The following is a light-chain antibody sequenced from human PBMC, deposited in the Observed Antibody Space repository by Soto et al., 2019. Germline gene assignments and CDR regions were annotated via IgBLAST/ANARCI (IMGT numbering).Light chain of an antibody. Sequence: QSVLTQPPSVSAAPGQKVPISCSGSSSNIGNNYVSWYQQLPGTAPKLLIYDNNTRPSGIPDRFSGSKSGTSATLGITGLQTVDEADYYCGTWDMSLSAVVVFGGGTKLTVL. CDR3: GTWDMSLSAVVV. J-gene: IGLJ2*01. CDR1: SSNIGNNY. CDR2: DNN. V-gene: IGLV1-51*01.